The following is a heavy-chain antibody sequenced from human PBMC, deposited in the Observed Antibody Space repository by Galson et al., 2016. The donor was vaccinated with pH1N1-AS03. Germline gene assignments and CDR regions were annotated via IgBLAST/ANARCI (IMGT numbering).Heavy chain of an antibody. CDR3: TRNQE. CDR2: IKPDGSVK. V-gene: IGHV3-7*03. Sequence: SLRLSCAVSGFPFRTYWMSWVRQAPGKGLEWVANIKPDGSVKYYVDSAKGRFTISRDNAKNSLYLQMNSLRAEDTAMYLCTRNQEWGQGTLVTVSS. J-gene: IGHJ4*02. CDR1: GFPFRTYW.